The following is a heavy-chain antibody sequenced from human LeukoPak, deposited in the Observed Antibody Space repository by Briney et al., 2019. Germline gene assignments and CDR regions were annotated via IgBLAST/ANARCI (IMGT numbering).Heavy chain of an antibody. V-gene: IGHV3-30*18. CDR2: VSYDGSNK. D-gene: IGHD2-2*01. Sequence: GGSLRLSCAASGFTFSSYAMHWVRQAPGKGPEWVAVVSYDGSNKYYADSVKDRFTISRDNSKNTLYLQIHSLRAEDTAVYDCAKGSNSCSSTSCYYYYYYMDVWGKGTTVTISS. CDR1: GFTFSSYA. J-gene: IGHJ6*03. CDR3: AKGSNSCSSTSCYYYYYYMDV.